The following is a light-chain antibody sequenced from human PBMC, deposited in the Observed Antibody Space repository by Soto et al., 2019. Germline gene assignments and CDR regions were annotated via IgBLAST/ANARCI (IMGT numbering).Light chain of an antibody. J-gene: IGLJ2*01. CDR1: SSDVGGYNS. CDR3: SSYAGSNNVL. CDR2: EVN. V-gene: IGLV2-8*01. Sequence: QSALTQPPSASGSPGQSVTISCSGTSSDVGGYNSVSWYQQHPGKAPKLMIYEVNKRPSGVPDRFSGSKSGNTASLTVSGRQAEDEADYYCSSYAGSNNVLFGGGTKLTVL.